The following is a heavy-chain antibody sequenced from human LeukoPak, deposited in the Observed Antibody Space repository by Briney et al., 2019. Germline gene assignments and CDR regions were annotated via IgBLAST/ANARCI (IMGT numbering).Heavy chain of an antibody. V-gene: IGHV4-59*01. CDR2: IYYSGST. CDR3: ARDGYSYGSFDP. CDR1: GGSISSYY. J-gene: IGHJ5*02. D-gene: IGHD5-18*01. Sequence: KPSDTLSLTCTVSGGSISSYYWSWLRQPPGKGLEWIGYIYYSGSTNYNPSLKSRVTISVDTSKNQFSLKLSSVTAADTAVYYWARDGYSYGSFDPWGQGTLVTVSS.